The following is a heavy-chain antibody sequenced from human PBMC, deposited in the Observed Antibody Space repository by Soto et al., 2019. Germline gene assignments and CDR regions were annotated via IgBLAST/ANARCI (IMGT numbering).Heavy chain of an antibody. CDR3: AKDDPPDIVATNTNL. Sequence: GGSLRLSCAASGFTFSSYAMSWVRQAPGKGLEWVSAISGSGGSTYHADSVKGRFTISRDNSKNTLYLQMNSLRAEDTAVYYCAKDDPPDIVATNTNLGGQGTLVTVSS. D-gene: IGHD5-12*01. V-gene: IGHV3-23*01. CDR2: ISGSGGST. CDR1: GFTFSSYA. J-gene: IGHJ4*02.